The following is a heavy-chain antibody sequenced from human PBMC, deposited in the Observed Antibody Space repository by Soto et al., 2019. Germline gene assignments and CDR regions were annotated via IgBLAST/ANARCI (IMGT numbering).Heavy chain of an antibody. CDR1: GYTFTSYA. Sequence: ASVKVSCKASGYTFTSYAMHWVRQAPGQRLEWMGWINAGNGNTKYSQKFQGRVTITRDTSASTAYMELSSLRSEDTAVYYCARDKEQWLELRRSSEFDPWGQGTLVTVSS. CDR2: INAGNGNT. V-gene: IGHV1-3*01. CDR3: ARDKEQWLELRRSSEFDP. D-gene: IGHD6-19*01. J-gene: IGHJ5*02.